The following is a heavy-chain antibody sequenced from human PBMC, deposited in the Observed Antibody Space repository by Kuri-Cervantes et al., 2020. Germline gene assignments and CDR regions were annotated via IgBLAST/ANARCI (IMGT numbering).Heavy chain of an antibody. CDR2: IYSGGDT. V-gene: IGHV3-23*03. J-gene: IGHJ6*02. D-gene: IGHD3-10*01. Sequence: GGSLRLSCAASGLTFSSYAMSWVRQAPGKGLEWVSVIYSGGDTYYADSVKGRFTIFRDNSKNTLFLQMNSLRAEDTAVYYCARYMVRGIYFGMDVWGQGTTVTVSS. CDR3: ARYMVRGIYFGMDV. CDR1: GLTFSSYA.